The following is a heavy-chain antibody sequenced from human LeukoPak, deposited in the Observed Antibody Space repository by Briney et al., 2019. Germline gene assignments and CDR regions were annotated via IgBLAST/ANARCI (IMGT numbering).Heavy chain of an antibody. CDR2: IWYDGSNK. D-gene: IGHD3-22*01. CDR3: ARVGPYYDSSGYYWVYFQH. CDR1: GFTFSSYG. V-gene: IGHV3-33*01. Sequence: GGSLRLSCAASGFTFSSYGMHWVRQAPGKGLEWVAVIWYDGSNKYYADSVKGRFTISRDNSKNTLYLQMNSLRAEDTAVYYCARVGPYYDSSGYYWVYFQHWGQGTLVTVSS. J-gene: IGHJ1*01.